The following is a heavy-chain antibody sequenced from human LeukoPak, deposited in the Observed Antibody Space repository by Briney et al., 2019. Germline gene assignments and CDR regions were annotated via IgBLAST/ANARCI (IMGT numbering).Heavy chain of an antibody. CDR1: GFTFSSYA. D-gene: IGHD3-9*01. CDR3: AKGEYDILTGYYTDYYYYYGMDV. Sequence: GGSLRLSCAASGFTFSSYAMSWVRQAPGKGLEWVSAISGSGGSTYYADSVKGRFTISRDNSKNTLYLQMNSLRAEDTAVCYCAKGEYDILTGYYTDYYYYYGMDVWGQGTTVTVSS. J-gene: IGHJ6*02. CDR2: ISGSGGST. V-gene: IGHV3-23*01.